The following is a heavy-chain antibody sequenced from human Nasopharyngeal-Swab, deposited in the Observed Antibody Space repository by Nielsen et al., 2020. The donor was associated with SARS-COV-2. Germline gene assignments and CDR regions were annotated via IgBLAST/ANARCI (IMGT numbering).Heavy chain of an antibody. D-gene: IGHD7-27*01. V-gene: IGHV3-30-3*01. CDR3: TRDPGDL. CDR1: GFTFSSYA. J-gene: IGHJ5*02. CDR2: ISYDGSNK. Sequence: GESLKISCAASGFTFSSYAMHWVRQAPGKGLEWVAVISYDGSNKYYADSVKGRFTISRDNAKNSLFLQMNSLRDEDTAVYYCTRDPGDLWGQGTLVTVSS.